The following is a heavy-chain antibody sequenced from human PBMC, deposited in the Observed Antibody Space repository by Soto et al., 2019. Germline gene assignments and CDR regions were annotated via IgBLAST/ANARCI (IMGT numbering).Heavy chain of an antibody. CDR3: ARGPDYGDPIDY. CDR1: GGSISSYY. V-gene: IGHV4-59*01. D-gene: IGHD4-17*01. CDR2: IYYSGST. J-gene: IGHJ4*02. Sequence: PSETLSLTCTVSGGSISSYYWSWIRQPPGKGLEWIGYIYYSGSTNYNPSLKSQVTISVDTSKNQFSLKLSSVTAADTAVYYCARGPDYGDPIDYWGQGTLVTVSS.